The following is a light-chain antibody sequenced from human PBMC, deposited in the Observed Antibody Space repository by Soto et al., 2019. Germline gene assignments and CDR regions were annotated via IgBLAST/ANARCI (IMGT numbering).Light chain of an antibody. CDR1: SSDIGGYNY. Sequence: QSVLTQPPSASGSPGQSVTISCTGTSSDIGGYNYVSWYQQHPGKAPKLMIYEVNKRPSGVPDRFSGSKSGNTASLTVSGLQAEDEGNYYCGSYGGSNKGVFGGGTKVTVL. CDR3: GSYGGSNKGV. J-gene: IGLJ3*02. V-gene: IGLV2-8*01. CDR2: EVN.